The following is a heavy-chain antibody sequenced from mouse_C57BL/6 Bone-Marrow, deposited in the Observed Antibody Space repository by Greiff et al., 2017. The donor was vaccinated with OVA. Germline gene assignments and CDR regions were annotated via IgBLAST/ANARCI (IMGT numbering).Heavy chain of an antibody. J-gene: IGHJ2*01. CDR1: GYSFSNYW. CDR3: ARGAY. Sequence: VKLMESGAELVKPGASVKISCKASGYSFSNYWMNWVKQRPGKGLEWIGQIYPGDGDINYNGKFKGKATLSADKSSSTAYMQFSSLTSEDSAVYFCARGAYWGQGTTLTVSS. CDR2: IYPGDGDI. V-gene: IGHV1-80*01.